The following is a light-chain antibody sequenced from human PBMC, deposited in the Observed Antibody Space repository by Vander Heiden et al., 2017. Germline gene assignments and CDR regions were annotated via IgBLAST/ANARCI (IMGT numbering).Light chain of an antibody. V-gene: IGKV4-1*01. CDR2: WAS. J-gene: IGKJ1*01. CDR3: QQYYNIPRT. Sequence: DTVLTQSPDSLAVFLGERATTNCKSSQSVLSSSNNKNYLTWFQQKPGQPPKLLIYWASTRESGVPDRFSGSGSGTDFTLTISSLQAEDVAVYYCQQYYNIPRTFGQGTKVEIK. CDR1: QSVLSSSNNKNY.